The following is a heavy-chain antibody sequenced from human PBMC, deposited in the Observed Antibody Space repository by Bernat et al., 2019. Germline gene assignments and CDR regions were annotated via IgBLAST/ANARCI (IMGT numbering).Heavy chain of an antibody. V-gene: IGHV4-39*01. Sequence: QLQLQESGPGLVKPSETLSLTCTVSGGSISSSSYYWGWIRQPPGKGLEWIGSIYYSGSTYYNPSLKSRVTISVDTSKNKFSLKLSSVTAADTAVYYCASTPMLYWYFDLWGRGTLVTVSS. CDR3: ASTPMLYWYFDL. CDR1: GGSISSSSYY. D-gene: IGHD2-15*01. CDR2: IYYSGST. J-gene: IGHJ2*01.